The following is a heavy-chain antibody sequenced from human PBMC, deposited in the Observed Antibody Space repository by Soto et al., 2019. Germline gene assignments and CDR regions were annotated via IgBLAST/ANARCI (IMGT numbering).Heavy chain of an antibody. CDR3: ARGPQYCSGGSCYPHY. J-gene: IGHJ4*02. V-gene: IGHV3-72*01. CDR2: TRNKANSYTT. Sequence: GGSLRLSCAASGFTFSDHYMDWVRQAPGKGLEWVGRTRNKANSYTTEYAASVKGRFTISRDDSKNSLYLQMNSLKTEDTAVYYCARGPQYCSGGSCYPHYWGQGTLVTVSS. D-gene: IGHD2-15*01. CDR1: GFTFSDHY.